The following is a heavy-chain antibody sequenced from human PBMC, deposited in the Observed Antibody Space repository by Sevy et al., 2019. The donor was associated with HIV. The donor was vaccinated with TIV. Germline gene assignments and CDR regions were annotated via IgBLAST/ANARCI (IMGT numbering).Heavy chain of an antibody. CDR3: VKDISRDLRYGNSPHFDY. J-gene: IGHJ4*02. CDR2: ISWNSGSI. D-gene: IGHD3-9*01. CDR1: GFNFDNYA. Sequence: GGYLRLSCAASGFNFDNYAMHWVRQVPGKGLEWVSGISWNSGSIGYADSVKGRFTISRDNAKNSLYLQMNSLRAADTALDYCVKDISRDLRYGNSPHFDYWGQGTEVTVSS. V-gene: IGHV3-9*01.